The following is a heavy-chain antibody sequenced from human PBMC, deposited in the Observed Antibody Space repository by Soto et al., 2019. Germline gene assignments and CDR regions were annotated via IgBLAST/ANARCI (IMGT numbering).Heavy chain of an antibody. D-gene: IGHD3-3*01. V-gene: IGHV3-48*02. CDR2: ISSSSSTI. Sequence: GGSLRLSCAASGFTFSSYSMNWVRQAPGKGLEWVSYISSSSSTIYYADSVKGRFTISRDNAKNSLYLQMNSLRDEDTAVYYCARDNSWDGVVISHNYYYYYYGMDVWGQGTTVTVSS. CDR3: ARDNSWDGVVISHNYYYYYYGMDV. J-gene: IGHJ6*02. CDR1: GFTFSSYS.